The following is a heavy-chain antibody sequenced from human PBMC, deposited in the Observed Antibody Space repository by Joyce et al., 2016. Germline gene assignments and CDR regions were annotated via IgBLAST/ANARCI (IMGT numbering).Heavy chain of an antibody. J-gene: IGHJ5*02. D-gene: IGHD2-15*01. CDR1: GFTVSGNY. CDR2: IYSAGNT. Sequence: EVQLVESGGGFIQPGGSLRRSCAASGFTVSGNYVSWVRQAPGKGLEWVAIIYSAGNTYFADSVKGRFTLSRDDSKNTLHLQMNSLRAEDTAVYYCAREPQNCGGGSCYGGWFDPCGQGTLVTVSS. CDR3: AREPQNCGGGSCYGGWFDP. V-gene: IGHV3-53*01.